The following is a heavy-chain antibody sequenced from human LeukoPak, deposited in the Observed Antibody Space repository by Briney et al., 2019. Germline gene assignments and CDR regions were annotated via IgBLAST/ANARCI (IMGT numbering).Heavy chain of an antibody. V-gene: IGHV4-38-2*01. CDR2: IYHSGST. J-gene: IGHJ4*02. CDR1: GYSISSGYY. D-gene: IGHD3-3*01. Sequence: PSETLSLTCAVSGYSISSGYYWGWIRQPPGKGLEWIGSIYHSGSTYYNPPLKSRVTISVDTSKNQFPLKLSSVTAADTAVYYCASHGARVVTQIDYWGQGTLVTVSS. CDR3: ASHGARVVTQIDY.